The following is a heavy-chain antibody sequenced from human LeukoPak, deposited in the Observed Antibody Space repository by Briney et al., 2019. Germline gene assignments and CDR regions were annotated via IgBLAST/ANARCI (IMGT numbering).Heavy chain of an antibody. Sequence: GGSLRLSCAASGFIFSSYAMSWVRQAPGKGLEWVSAISGSGGSTYYADSVKGRVTISRDNSKNTLYLQMNSQRAEDTAVYYCAKSLRYFDLLSDSRSAFDYWGQGTLVSVSS. J-gene: IGHJ4*02. CDR2: ISGSGGST. D-gene: IGHD3-9*01. CDR1: GFIFSSYA. CDR3: AKSLRYFDLLSDSRSAFDY. V-gene: IGHV3-23*01.